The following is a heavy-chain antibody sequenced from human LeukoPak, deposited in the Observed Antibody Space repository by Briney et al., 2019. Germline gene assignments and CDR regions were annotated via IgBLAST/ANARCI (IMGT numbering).Heavy chain of an antibody. J-gene: IGHJ4*02. Sequence: PGGSLRLSCAASGFSISSHWMYWVRQAPGKGLEWVANIKEDGSETFYVDSVKGRFTISRDNAKNSLYLQMNSLRAEDTAVYYCANHPFDYWGQGTLVTVSS. CDR3: ANHPFDY. V-gene: IGHV3-7*01. CDR1: GFSISSHW. CDR2: IKEDGSET.